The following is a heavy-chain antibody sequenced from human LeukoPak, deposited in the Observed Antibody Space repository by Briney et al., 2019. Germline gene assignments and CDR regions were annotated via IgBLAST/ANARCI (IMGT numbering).Heavy chain of an antibody. J-gene: IGHJ4*02. CDR1: GASITNYY. D-gene: IGHD1-1*01. CDR2: IYYSGST. V-gene: IGHV4-59*12. Sequence: SETLSLTCTVSGASITNYYWSWIRQPPGRGLEWIGCIYYSGSTDYNPSLKSRVTMSVDTSKSQFSLKLNSVTAADTAVYYCARQNWYYFDYWGQGALVTVSS. CDR3: ARQNWYYFDY.